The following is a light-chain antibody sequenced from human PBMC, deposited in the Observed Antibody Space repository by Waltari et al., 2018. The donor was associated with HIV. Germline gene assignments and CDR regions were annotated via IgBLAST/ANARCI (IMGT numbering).Light chain of an antibody. Sequence: EIVLTQSPATLSLSPGERANLSCRASQSVSSYLAWYQQKPGQAPRLLIYDASNRTTGIPDRFSGSGSGTDFTLTISRLEPEDFAVYYCHQYGSSPRTFGGGTKVESK. CDR2: DAS. CDR1: QSVSSY. CDR3: HQYGSSPRT. J-gene: IGKJ4*01. V-gene: IGKV3-20*01.